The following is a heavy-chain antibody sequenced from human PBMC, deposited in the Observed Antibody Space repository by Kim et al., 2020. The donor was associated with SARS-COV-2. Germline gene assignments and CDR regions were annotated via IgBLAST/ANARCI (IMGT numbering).Heavy chain of an antibody. D-gene: IGHD2-2*01. V-gene: IGHV1-69*13. CDR3: AVGRSIVVVPAAQYYYGMDV. Sequence: SVKVSCKASGGTFSSYAISWVRQAPGQGLEWMGGIIPIFGTANYAQKFQGRVTITADESTSTAYMELSSLRSEDTAMYYCAVGRSIVVVPAAQYYYGMDVWGQGTTVTVSS. J-gene: IGHJ6*02. CDR1: GGTFSSYA. CDR2: IIPIFGTA.